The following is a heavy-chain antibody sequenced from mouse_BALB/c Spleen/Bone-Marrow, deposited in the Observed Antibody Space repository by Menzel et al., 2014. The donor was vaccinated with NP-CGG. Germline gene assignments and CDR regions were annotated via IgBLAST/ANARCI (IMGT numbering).Heavy chain of an antibody. CDR3: ARDGDYDEGYAMDY. J-gene: IGHJ4*01. Sequence: QVQLQQPGAELVRPGTSVKVSCKASGYAFTNYLIEWVKQRPGQGLEWIGVINPGSSGTNYNEKFKGKATLTADKSSSTAYMQLSSLTSDDSAVYFCARDGDYDEGYAMDYWGQGTSDTVSS. CDR1: GYAFTNYL. CDR2: INPGSSGT. D-gene: IGHD2-4*01. V-gene: IGHV1-54*01.